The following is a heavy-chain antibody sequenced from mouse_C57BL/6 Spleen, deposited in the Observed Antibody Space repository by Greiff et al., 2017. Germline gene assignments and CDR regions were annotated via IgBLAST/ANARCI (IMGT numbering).Heavy chain of an antibody. J-gene: IGHJ4*01. CDR1: GFTFSDYG. D-gene: IGHD1-1*01. V-gene: IGHV5-17*01. CDR3: ARNDYGSIFYYAMGN. CDR2: ISSGSSTI. Sequence: EVQRVESGGGLVKPGGSLKLSCAASGFTFSDYGMHWVRQAPEKGLEWVAYISSGSSTIYYADTVKGRFTISRDNAKNTLFLQMTSLRSEDTAMYYCARNDYGSIFYYAMGNWGQGTSVTVSS.